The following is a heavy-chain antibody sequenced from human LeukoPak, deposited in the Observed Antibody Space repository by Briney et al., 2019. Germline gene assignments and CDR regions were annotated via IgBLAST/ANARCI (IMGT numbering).Heavy chain of an antibody. J-gene: IGHJ4*02. D-gene: IGHD2-15*01. V-gene: IGHV3-53*01. CDR2: ISTEGLT. CDR3: ARGRGGD. Sequence: GGSLRLSCVVAGVAGNIYFMGWVRQAPGKGLEWVSLISTEGLTYYADSVKGRFTISRDNSKNSLYLQMNSLRAEDTAFYYCARGRGGDWGQGTLVTVSS. CDR1: GVAGNIYF.